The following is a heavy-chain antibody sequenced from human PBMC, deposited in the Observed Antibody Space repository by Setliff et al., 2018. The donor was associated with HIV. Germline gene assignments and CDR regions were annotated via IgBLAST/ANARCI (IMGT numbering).Heavy chain of an antibody. CDR3: ASGREAVAGALHFDY. CDR2: IYYTGST. CDR1: GASISSSSHH. Sequence: ASETLSLTCTVSGASISSSSHHWAWIRQPPGKGLEYIGNIYYTGSTHHNPSLESRVATSVDTSKNQFSLKLNSVTAADTAVYYCASGREAVAGALHFDYWGQGPLVTVSS. D-gene: IGHD6-19*01. V-gene: IGHV4-39*01. J-gene: IGHJ4*02.